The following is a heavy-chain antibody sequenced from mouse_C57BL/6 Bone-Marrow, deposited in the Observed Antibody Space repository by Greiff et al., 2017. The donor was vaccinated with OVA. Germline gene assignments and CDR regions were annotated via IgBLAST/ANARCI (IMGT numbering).Heavy chain of an antibody. D-gene: IGHD2-1*01. CDR3: VRHGNPAMDY. CDR2: IRSKSNNYAT. V-gene: IGHV10-1*01. CDR1: GFSFNTYA. J-gene: IGHJ4*01. Sequence: DVQLVESGGGLVQPKGSLKLSCAASGFSFNTYAMNWVRQAPGKGLEWVARIRSKSNNYATYYADSLKDSFTISRDDSEIMLYLQMNHLKTEDTAMYYCVRHGNPAMDYWGQGTSVTVSS.